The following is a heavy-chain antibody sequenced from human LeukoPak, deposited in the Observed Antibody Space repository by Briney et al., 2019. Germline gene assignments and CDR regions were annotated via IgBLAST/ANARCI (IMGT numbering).Heavy chain of an antibody. CDR2: IYYSGST. J-gene: IGHJ4*02. CDR3: ARVDYDILTGSKVLDY. D-gene: IGHD3-9*01. CDR1: GGSISSYY. Sequence: WETLSLTCTVSGGSISSYYWSWIRQPPGKGLEWIGYIYYSGSTNYNPSLKSRVTISVDTSKNQFSLKLSSVTAADTAVYYCARVDYDILTGSKVLDYWGQGTLVTVSS. V-gene: IGHV4-59*01.